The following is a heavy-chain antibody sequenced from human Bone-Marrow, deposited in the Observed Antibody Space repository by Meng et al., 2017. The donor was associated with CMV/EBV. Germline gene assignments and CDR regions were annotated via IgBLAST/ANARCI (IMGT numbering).Heavy chain of an antibody. D-gene: IGHD1-26*01. V-gene: IGHV4-59*01. CDR3: ARGRKVGELPIYYYYYGMDV. J-gene: IGHJ6*04. CDR2: IYYSGST. Sequence: SETLSLTCTGSGGTISSYYWSWIRQPPGKGLEWIGYIYYSGSTNYNPSLKSRVTISVDTSKNQFSLKLSSVTAADTAVYYCARGRKVGELPIYYYYYGMDVWGKGTTVTVSS. CDR1: GGTISSYY.